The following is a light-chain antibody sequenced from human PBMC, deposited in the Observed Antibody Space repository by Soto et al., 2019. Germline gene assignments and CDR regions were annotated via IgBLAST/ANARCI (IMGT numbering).Light chain of an antibody. V-gene: IGLV4-69*01. J-gene: IGLJ2*01. CDR3: QTWSTGIVV. Sequence: QLVLTQPPSASASLGASVTVTCTLSSGHTSYSIAWHQQQPEKDPRYLMKVNSDGSHSKGDGIPDRFSGSSSGTERYLTISSLQSEDEADYYCQTWSTGIVVFGGGTKVTVL. CDR2: VNSDGSH. CDR1: SGHTSYS.